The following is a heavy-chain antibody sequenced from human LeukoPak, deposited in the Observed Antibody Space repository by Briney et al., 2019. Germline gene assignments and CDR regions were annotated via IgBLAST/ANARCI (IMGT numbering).Heavy chain of an antibody. V-gene: IGHV3-23*01. CDR2: ISGSGGST. J-gene: IGHJ4*02. D-gene: IGHD3-10*01. CDR1: GFTFYTYG. Sequence: GRSLRLSCAASGFTFYTYGMHWVRQAPGKGLEWVSAISGSGGSTYYADSVKGRFTISRDNSKNTLYLQMNSLRAEDTAVYYCAKDSAWFGELFPSEFDYWGQGTLVTVSS. CDR3: AKDSAWFGELFPSEFDY.